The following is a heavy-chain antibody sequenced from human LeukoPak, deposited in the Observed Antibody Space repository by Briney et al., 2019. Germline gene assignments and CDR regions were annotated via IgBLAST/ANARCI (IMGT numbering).Heavy chain of an antibody. CDR1: GXXXTXYY. J-gene: IGHJ4*02. D-gene: IGHD3-3*01. CDR2: XYXXXXT. CDR3: ARATYYDFWSGWRD. Sequence: SETLSLTCTVSGXXXTXYYWSWIRQPPGKRLXXXGYXYXXXXTXXNPXXXXRXXIXXXKSNNQFSXKLRSVTAADTAVYYCARATYYDFWSGWRDWGQGTLVTVSS. V-gene: IGHV4-59*01.